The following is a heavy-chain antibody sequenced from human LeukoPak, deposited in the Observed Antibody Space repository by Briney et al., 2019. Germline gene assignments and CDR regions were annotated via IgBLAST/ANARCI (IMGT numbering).Heavy chain of an antibody. D-gene: IGHD3-22*01. V-gene: IGHV1-69*13. CDR2: IIPIFGTA. J-gene: IGHJ4*02. CDR1: VGTFSSYA. CDR3: AREARGYYYDSSGYF. Sequence: SVKVSCKSSVGTFSSYAISWLRQAPGQGLEWMGGIIPIFGTANCAQKFQGRFTITADESTSTAYMELSSLRSEDTAVYYCAREARGYYYDSSGYFWGQGTLVTVSS.